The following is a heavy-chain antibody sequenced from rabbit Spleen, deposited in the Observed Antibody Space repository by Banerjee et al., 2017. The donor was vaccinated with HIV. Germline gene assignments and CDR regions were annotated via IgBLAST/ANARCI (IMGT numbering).Heavy chain of an antibody. V-gene: IGHV1S45*01. Sequence: EQLEESGGGLVKPEGSLTLTCKASGVSFSDKDVMCWVRQAPGKGLEWIACINTVTGKTVYASWAKGRFIMSSTSSTTVTLQMTSLTAADTATYFCARDNGSGDYIDVYFDLWGQGTLVTVS. CDR1: GVSFSDKDV. D-gene: IGHD1-1*01. CDR2: INTVTGKT. CDR3: ARDNGSGDYIDVYFDL. J-gene: IGHJ4*01.